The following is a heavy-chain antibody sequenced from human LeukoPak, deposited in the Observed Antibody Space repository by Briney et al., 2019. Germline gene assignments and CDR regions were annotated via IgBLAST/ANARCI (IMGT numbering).Heavy chain of an antibody. V-gene: IGHV5-51*01. CDR3: ARRVLGYCSGGSCYSHYFDY. J-gene: IGHJ4*02. CDR1: GYSFTSYW. Sequence: GESLKISCKGSGYSFTSYWIGWVRQMPGKGLEWMGIIYPGDSDTRYSPSFQGQVTISADKSISTAYLQWSSLKASDTAMYYCARRVLGYCSGGSCYSHYFDYWGQGTLVTVSS. CDR2: IYPGDSDT. D-gene: IGHD2-15*01.